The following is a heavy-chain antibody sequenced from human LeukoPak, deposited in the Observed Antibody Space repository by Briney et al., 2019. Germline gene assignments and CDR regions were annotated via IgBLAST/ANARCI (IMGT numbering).Heavy chain of an antibody. D-gene: IGHD2-15*01. J-gene: IGHJ5*02. CDR1: GGTFSNYA. V-gene: IGHV1-69*06. Sequence: GASVKVSCKASGGTFSNYAFSWVRQAPGQGLEWMGRILPIFGTTGYAQNFQGRVTVTADKYTSTAYMELSSLRSEDTAVYYCARDGRGGRENWFDPWGQGTLVTVSS. CDR3: ARDGRGGRENWFDP. CDR2: ILPIFGTT.